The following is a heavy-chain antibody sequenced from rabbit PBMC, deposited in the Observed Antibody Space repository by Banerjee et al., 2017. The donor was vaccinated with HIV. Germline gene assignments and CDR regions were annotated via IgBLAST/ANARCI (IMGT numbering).Heavy chain of an antibody. Sequence: QEQLEESGGGLVQPGGSLKLSCKASGFSFSSGYYMSWVRQAPGKGLEWIGCIGTGSGTTYYASWVISRFTISKTSSTTVALHMTSLTAADTATYFCARSNDWGLEYFHLWGPGTLVTVS. D-gene: IGHD4-1*01. J-gene: IGHJ4*01. V-gene: IGHV1S45*01. CDR3: ARSNDWGLEYFHL. CDR1: GFSFSSGYY. CDR2: IGTGSGTT.